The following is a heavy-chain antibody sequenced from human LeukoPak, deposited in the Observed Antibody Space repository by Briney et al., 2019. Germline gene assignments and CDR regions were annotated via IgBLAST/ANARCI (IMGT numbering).Heavy chain of an antibody. D-gene: IGHD3-22*01. J-gene: IGHJ3*02. CDR3: ARDDSSGYSVDIEDAFDI. CDR2: IIPIFGIA. Sequence: ASVKVSCKASGGTFSSYAISWVRQAPGQGLEWTGRIIPIFGIANYAQKFQGRVTITADKSTSTAYMELSRLRSEDTAVYYCARDDSSGYSVDIEDAFDIWGQGIMVTVSS. CDR1: GGTFSSYA. V-gene: IGHV1-69*04.